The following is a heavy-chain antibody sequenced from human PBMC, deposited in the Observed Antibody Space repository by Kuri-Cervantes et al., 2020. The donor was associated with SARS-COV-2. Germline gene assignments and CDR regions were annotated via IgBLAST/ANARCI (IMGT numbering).Heavy chain of an antibody. J-gene: IGHJ4*02. CDR2: IKQDGSEK. CDR3: ARLYYYKLNYSFDY. CDR1: GFTFSSYW. V-gene: IGHV3-7*01. Sequence: LSLTCAASGFTFSSYWMGCVRQAPGKGLEWVANIKQDGSEKYYVDSVKGRFTISGDNAKNSLYLQMHSLRAEDTAVYYCARLYYYKLNYSFDYWGQGTLVTVSS. D-gene: IGHD3-10*01.